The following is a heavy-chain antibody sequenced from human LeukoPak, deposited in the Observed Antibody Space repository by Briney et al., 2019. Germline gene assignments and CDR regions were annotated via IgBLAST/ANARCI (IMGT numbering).Heavy chain of an antibody. Sequence: SVKVSCKASGGTFSSYAISGVRQAPGQGREWMGGIIPIFGTANYAQKFQGRLPITTDDSTSTAYMELSSLRSEDTAVYYCARAYGSGSYYSDYFDYCGQGNLVTVSS. V-gene: IGHV1-69*05. CDR3: ARAYGSGSYYSDYFDY. J-gene: IGHJ4*02. D-gene: IGHD3-10*01. CDR2: IIPIFGTA. CDR1: GGTFSSYA.